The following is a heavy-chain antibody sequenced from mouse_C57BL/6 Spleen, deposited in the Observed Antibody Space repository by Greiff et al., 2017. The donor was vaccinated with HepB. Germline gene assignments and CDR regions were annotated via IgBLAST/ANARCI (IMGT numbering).Heavy chain of an antibody. Sequence: QVQLQQPGAELVKPGASVKLSCKASGYTFTSYWMQWVKQRPGQGLEWIGEIDPSDSYTNYNQKFKGKATLTVDTSSSTAYMQLSSLTSEDSAVYYCARGDGYYGYYFDYWGKGTTLTVSS. CDR2: IDPSDSYT. J-gene: IGHJ2*01. D-gene: IGHD2-3*01. CDR3: ARGDGYYGYYFDY. V-gene: IGHV1-50*01. CDR1: GYTFTSYW.